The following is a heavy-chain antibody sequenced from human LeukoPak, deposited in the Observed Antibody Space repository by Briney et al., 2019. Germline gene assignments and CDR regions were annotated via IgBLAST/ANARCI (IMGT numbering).Heavy chain of an antibody. CDR1: GYTFTNYG. Sequence: GASVKVSCKASGYTFTNYGISWVRQAPGQGLEWMGWINTNTGNPTYAQGLTGRFVFSLDTSVSTAYLQISSLKAEDTAVYYCAREVRAFDYWGQGTLVTVSS. V-gene: IGHV7-4-1*02. D-gene: IGHD4-11*01. CDR2: INTNTGNP. CDR3: AREVRAFDY. J-gene: IGHJ4*02.